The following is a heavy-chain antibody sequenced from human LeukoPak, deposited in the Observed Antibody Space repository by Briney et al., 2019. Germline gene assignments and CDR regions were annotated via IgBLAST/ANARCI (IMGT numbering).Heavy chain of an antibody. CDR2: IYISGNT. Sequence: PGGSLRLACAASGFTVSGNYMSWVRQAPGKGLEWVSVIYISGNTYYAASVKGRFTISRDNSKNMLFLQMNSLRVEDTAVYYCARGQGSWGQGTLVTVSS. D-gene: IGHD6-19*01. CDR1: GFTVSGNY. J-gene: IGHJ4*02. V-gene: IGHV3-53*01. CDR3: ARGQGS.